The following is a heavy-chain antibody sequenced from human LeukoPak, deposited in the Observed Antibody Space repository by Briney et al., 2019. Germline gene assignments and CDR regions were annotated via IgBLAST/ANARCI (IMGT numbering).Heavy chain of an antibody. CDR3: ARSFRVYSLPDAFDI. Sequence: AGGSLRLSCAASGFTFSSYGMHWVRQAPGKGLEWVAVISYDGSNKYYADSVKGRFTISRDNSKNTLYLQMNSLRAEDTAVYYCARSFRVYSLPDAFDIWGQGAMVTVSS. CDR1: GFTFSSYG. CDR2: ISYDGSNK. V-gene: IGHV3-30*03. J-gene: IGHJ3*02. D-gene: IGHD2-21*01.